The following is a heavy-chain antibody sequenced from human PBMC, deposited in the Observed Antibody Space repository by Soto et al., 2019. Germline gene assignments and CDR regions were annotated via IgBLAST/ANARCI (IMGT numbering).Heavy chain of an antibody. J-gene: IGHJ4*02. CDR2: ISDSGSST. CDR1: GFPFTTYA. CDR3: ATESRITIFGGGRW. Sequence: EVQLLESGGGLVQPGGSLRLSCSASGFPFTTYAMSWVRQAPGKGLEWVSSISDSGSSTDYADSVKGRFTISRDNAKNKLYLQMNSLRAEDTAVYYCATESRITIFGGGRWGDQGTLVTVSS. V-gene: IGHV3-23*01. D-gene: IGHD3-3*01.